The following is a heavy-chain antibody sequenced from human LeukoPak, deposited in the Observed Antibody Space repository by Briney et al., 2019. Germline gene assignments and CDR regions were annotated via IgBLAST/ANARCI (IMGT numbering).Heavy chain of an antibody. CDR3: ARSAALDY. D-gene: IGHD2-15*01. CDR2: IYPGDSDI. CDR1: GYTFTSYW. Sequence: GESLKISCKGSGYTFTSYWIDWVRQMPGKGLEWMGIIYPGDSDIRYNPSFQGQVTISADKSTSTAYLQWSSLKASDTAMYYCARSAALDYWGQGTLVTASS. V-gene: IGHV5-51*01. J-gene: IGHJ4*02.